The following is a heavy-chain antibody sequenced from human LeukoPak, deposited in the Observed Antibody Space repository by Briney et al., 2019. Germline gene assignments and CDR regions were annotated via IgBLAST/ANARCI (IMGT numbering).Heavy chain of an antibody. CDR2: IYPGDSDT. Sequence: GESLKISCKGSGYSFTSYWIGWVRQMPGRGLEWMGIIYPGDSDTRYSPSFQGQVTISADKSISTAYLQWSSLKASDTAMYYCARPRGGATITNYFDYWGQGTLVTVSS. V-gene: IGHV5-51*01. CDR3: ARPRGGATITNYFDY. CDR1: GYSFTSYW. D-gene: IGHD5-24*01. J-gene: IGHJ4*02.